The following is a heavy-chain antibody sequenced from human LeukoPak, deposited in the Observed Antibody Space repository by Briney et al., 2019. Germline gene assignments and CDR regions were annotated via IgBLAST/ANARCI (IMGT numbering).Heavy chain of an antibody. V-gene: IGHV3-23*01. CDR3: AKRGTVTTSAFDI. D-gene: IGHD4-17*01. Sequence: GRSLRLSCAASGFTFSSYAMSWVRQAPGKGLEWVSAISGSGGSTYYADSVKGRFTISRDNSKNTLYLQMNSLRAEDTAVYYCAKRGTVTTSAFDIWGQGTMVTVSS. CDR2: ISGSGGST. J-gene: IGHJ3*02. CDR1: GFTFSSYA.